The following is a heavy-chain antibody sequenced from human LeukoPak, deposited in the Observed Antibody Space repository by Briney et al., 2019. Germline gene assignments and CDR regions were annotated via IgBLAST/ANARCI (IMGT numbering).Heavy chain of an antibody. J-gene: IGHJ4*02. CDR3: AKGNGYSYGRYYFDY. Sequence: GGSLRLSCAASGVTFSSYAMGWVRQAPGKGLEWVSAITASGGNTYYADSVKGRFTISRDNSKNTLYLQVNSLRAEDTAVYYCAKGNGYSYGRYYFDYWGQGTLVTVSS. CDR2: ITASGGNT. CDR1: GVTFSSYA. V-gene: IGHV3-23*01. D-gene: IGHD5-18*01.